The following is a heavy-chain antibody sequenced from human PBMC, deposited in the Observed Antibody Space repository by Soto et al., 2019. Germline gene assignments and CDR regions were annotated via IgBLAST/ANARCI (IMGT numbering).Heavy chain of an antibody. J-gene: IGHJ4*02. Sequence: QVQLQESGPGLVKPSQTLSLTCTVSGGSISSGGYYWSWIRQHPGKGLEWIGYIYYSGSTYYNPSLKSRVTISVATSKNQFSLKLSSVTAADTAVYYSARAITGTTFIDYWGQGTLVTVSS. D-gene: IGHD1-7*01. CDR3: ARAITGTTFIDY. CDR2: IYYSGST. CDR1: GGSISSGGYY. V-gene: IGHV4-31*03.